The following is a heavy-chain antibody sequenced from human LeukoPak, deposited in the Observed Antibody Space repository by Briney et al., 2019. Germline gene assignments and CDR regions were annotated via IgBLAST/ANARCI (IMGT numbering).Heavy chain of an antibody. Sequence: ASVKVSCKVSGYTLTELSMHWVRQAPGKGLEWMGGFDPEDGETIYAQKFQGRVTMTEDTSTDTAYMELSSLRSEDTAVYYCATLRGDCSGGSCCTHWFDPWGQGTLVTVSS. CDR1: GYTLTELS. V-gene: IGHV1-24*01. CDR3: ATLRGDCSGGSCCTHWFDP. D-gene: IGHD2-15*01. J-gene: IGHJ5*02. CDR2: FDPEDGET.